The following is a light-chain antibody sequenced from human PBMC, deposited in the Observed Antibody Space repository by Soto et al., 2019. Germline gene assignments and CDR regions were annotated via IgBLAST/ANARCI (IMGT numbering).Light chain of an antibody. J-gene: IGLJ1*01. Sequence: QPVLTQPASVSGSPGQSSTISCTSTSSDVGGYNYVSWYQHHPGKAPKLMIYDVSNRPSGVSNRFSGSKSGNTASLTISGLQPEDEADYYCSSYTTSNTRQIVFGTGTKVTVL. CDR2: DVS. CDR1: SSDVGGYNY. V-gene: IGLV2-14*03. CDR3: SSYTTSNTRQIV.